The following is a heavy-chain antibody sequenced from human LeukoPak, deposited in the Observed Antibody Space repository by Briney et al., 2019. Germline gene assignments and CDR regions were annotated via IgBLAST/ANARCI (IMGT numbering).Heavy chain of an antibody. V-gene: IGHV3-30*18. CDR1: GFTFSSYG. CDR3: AKDDCSGGSCFIYYYYGMDV. D-gene: IGHD2-15*01. Sequence: GGSLRLSFAASGFTFSSYGMHWVRQVPGKGLEWVAVISYVGSNKYYADSVKGRFTISRDNSKNTLYLQMNSLRAEDTAVYYCAKDDCSGGSCFIYYYYGMDVWGQGTTVTVSS. CDR2: ISYVGSNK. J-gene: IGHJ6*02.